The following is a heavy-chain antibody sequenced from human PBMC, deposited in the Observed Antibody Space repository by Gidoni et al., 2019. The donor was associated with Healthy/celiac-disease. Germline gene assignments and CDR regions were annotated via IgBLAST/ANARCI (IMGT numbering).Heavy chain of an antibody. CDR3: ARDFAVAAFDY. V-gene: IGHV4-61*02. CDR1: GGSISSGRYY. CDR2: IYTSGST. Sequence: QVQLQESCPGLVKPSQTLSLTCTVSGGSISSGRYYWSWLRQHAGKGLECIGRIYTSGSTNYNPSLKSRVTISVDTSKNQFSLKLSSVTAADTAVYYCARDFAVAAFDYWGQGTLVTVSS. D-gene: IGHD6-19*01. J-gene: IGHJ4*02.